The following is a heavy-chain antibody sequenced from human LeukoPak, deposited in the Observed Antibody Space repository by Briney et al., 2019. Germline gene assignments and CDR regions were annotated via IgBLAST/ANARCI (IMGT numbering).Heavy chain of an antibody. Sequence: SETLSLTCAVSGGSISSGGYSWSWIRQPPGKGLEWIGYIYHSGSTYYNPSLKSRVTISVDRSKNQFSLKLSSVTAADTAVYYRARGGDDYGYFDYWGQGTLVTVSS. D-gene: IGHD4-17*01. CDR2: IYHSGST. V-gene: IGHV4-30-2*01. CDR1: GGSISSGGYS. CDR3: ARGGDDYGYFDY. J-gene: IGHJ4*02.